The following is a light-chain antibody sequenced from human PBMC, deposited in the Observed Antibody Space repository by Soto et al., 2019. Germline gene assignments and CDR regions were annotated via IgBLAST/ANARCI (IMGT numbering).Light chain of an antibody. CDR1: SSNIGAGYD. V-gene: IGLV1-40*01. J-gene: IGLJ2*01. CDR2: GNS. CDR3: QSYYSRLSGSV. Sequence: QSVLTQPPSVSGAPGQRVTISCTGSSSNIGAGYDVHWYQQLPGTAPKLLIYGNSNRPSGVPDRFSGSKSGTSAAMAITGLQAEDEADYDCQSYYSRLSGSVFGGGTKLTVL.